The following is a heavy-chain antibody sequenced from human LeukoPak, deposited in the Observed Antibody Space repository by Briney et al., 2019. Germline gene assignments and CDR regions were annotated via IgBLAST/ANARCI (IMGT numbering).Heavy chain of an antibody. D-gene: IGHD3-3*01. J-gene: IGHJ6*02. CDR1: GFTFSSYA. V-gene: IGHV3-23*01. CDR3: ATHYDFWSPDYYYYGMDV. CDR2: ISGSGGFT. Sequence: GGSLRLSCAASGFTFSSYAMSWVRQAPGEGREGVSAISGSGGFTYYADSVKGRFTISSYNSKNTLYLHMNSLRAEDTAAYYCATHYDFWSPDYYYYGMDVWGQGTTVTVSS.